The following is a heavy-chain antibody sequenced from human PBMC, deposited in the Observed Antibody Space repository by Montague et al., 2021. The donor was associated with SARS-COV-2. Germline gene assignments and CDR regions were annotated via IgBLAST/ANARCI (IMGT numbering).Heavy chain of an antibody. CDR2: IYWDGDQ. D-gene: IGHD3-3*01. J-gene: IGHJ3*01. CDR3: ARRYDFYRAEVLDV. V-gene: IGHV2-5*02. CDR1: GFSLNTDGVG. Sequence: PALVKPTQTLTLTCVFSGFSLNTDGVGVAWIRRPPGKALEWLALIYWDGDQRYSPSLKTRVTITKDTSRNRVVLTMTNLDPVDTATYYCARRYDFYRAEVLDVWGQGTMVTVSS.